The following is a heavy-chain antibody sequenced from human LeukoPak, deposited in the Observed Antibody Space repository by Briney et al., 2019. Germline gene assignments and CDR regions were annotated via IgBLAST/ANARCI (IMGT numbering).Heavy chain of an antibody. J-gene: IGHJ4*02. CDR3: ATLVSTRYYFDY. Sequence: PSETLSLTCTVSGYSISSGYYWGWIQQPPGKGLEWIGSIYHSGSTYYNPSLKSRVTISIDTSKNQFSLRLTSVTAADTAVYFCATLVSTRYYFDYWGQGTLVTVSS. CDR1: GYSISSGYY. D-gene: IGHD5/OR15-5a*01. CDR2: IYHSGST. V-gene: IGHV4-38-2*02.